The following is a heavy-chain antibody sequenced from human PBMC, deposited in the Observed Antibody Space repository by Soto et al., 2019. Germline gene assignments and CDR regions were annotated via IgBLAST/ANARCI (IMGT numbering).Heavy chain of an antibody. Sequence: QVQLVQSGAEVIQPGASVKVSCKASGYTFTGHYIHWVRQAPGQGLEWLGRINPKSGGTKNAQKFQAWVTKTRDTSITSGYMGLMRPKSADTAVYYCPRGGPTWDLQRDYYYGMDVWGQGPRVSVSS. CDR2: INPKSGGT. J-gene: IGHJ6*02. CDR3: PRGGPTWDLQRDYYYGMDV. V-gene: IGHV1-2*04. D-gene: IGHD1-26*01. CDR1: GYTFTGHY.